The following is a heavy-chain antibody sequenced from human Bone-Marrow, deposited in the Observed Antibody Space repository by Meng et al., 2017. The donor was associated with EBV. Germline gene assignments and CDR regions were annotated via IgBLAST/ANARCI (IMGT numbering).Heavy chain of an antibody. CDR1: GGSISTNFW. Sequence: QVQPPELGPGLGKASGTLSLPCAVSGGSISTNFWWSWGRQSPGKGLEWIGEIYYSGTTTYNPSLKSRVTISVDKSKNQFSLKLTSVTAADTAVYYCARGSIKSGSYSIDSWGQGILVTVSS. D-gene: IGHD1-26*01. J-gene: IGHJ4*02. CDR3: ARGSIKSGSYSIDS. V-gene: IGHV4-4*02. CDR2: IYYSGTT.